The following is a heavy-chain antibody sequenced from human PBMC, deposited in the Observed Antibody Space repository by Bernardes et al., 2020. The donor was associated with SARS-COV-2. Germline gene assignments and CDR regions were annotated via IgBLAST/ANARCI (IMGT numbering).Heavy chain of an antibody. CDR1: GYSFTSYW. Sequence: GESLKICCKGSGYSFTSYWIGWVRQMPGKGLGWMGLIYPGHPDTSYSPSFQGQVTLSADKSISTAYLQWSSLKASDTAMYYCASVASSGWSPHGYFDYWGQGTLVTVSS. J-gene: IGHJ4*02. CDR2: IYPGHPDT. CDR3: ASVASSGWSPHGYFDY. V-gene: IGHV5-51*01. D-gene: IGHD6-19*01.